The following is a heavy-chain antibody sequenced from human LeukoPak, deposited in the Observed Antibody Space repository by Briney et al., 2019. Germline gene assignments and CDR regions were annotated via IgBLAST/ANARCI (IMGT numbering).Heavy chain of an antibody. CDR3: ARDYDSSGHFDY. Sequence: ASVKVSCKASGGTFSSYAICWVRQAPGQGLEWMGGIIPIFGTANYAQKFQGRVTITADESTSTAYMELSSLRSEDTAVYYCARDYDSSGHFDYWGQGTLVTVSS. J-gene: IGHJ4*02. D-gene: IGHD3-22*01. CDR2: IIPIFGTA. V-gene: IGHV1-69*13. CDR1: GGTFSSYA.